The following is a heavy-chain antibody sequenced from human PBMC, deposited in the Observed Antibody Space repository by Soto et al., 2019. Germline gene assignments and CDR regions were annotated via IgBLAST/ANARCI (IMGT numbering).Heavy chain of an antibody. V-gene: IGHV4-39*01. Sequence: SETLSLTCTVSGASISSSSYYWGWIRHPPGKGLEWIGSIYYSGSTYYNPSLKSRVTISVDTSKNQFSLKLSSVTAADTAVYYCASQSITMVRGVIVGWFDPWGQGTLVTVSS. CDR2: IYYSGST. D-gene: IGHD3-10*01. CDR1: GASISSSSYY. J-gene: IGHJ5*02. CDR3: ASQSITMVRGVIVGWFDP.